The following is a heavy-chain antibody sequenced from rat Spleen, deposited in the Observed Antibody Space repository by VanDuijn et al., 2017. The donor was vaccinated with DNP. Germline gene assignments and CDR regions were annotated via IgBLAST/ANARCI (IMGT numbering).Heavy chain of an antibody. Sequence: EVQLQESGPGLVKPSQSLPLTCSVTGSSIISTYWAWIRKFPGNKMEWTGYISYSGTTSYNPSLKSLISITRDTSKNQFFLQLNSVTTEDTATYYCATGGAGIWFAYWGQGVMVTVSS. CDR3: ATGGAGIWFAY. CDR1: GSSIISTY. V-gene: IGHV3-1*01. CDR2: ISYSGTT. D-gene: IGHD4-6*01. J-gene: IGHJ2*01.